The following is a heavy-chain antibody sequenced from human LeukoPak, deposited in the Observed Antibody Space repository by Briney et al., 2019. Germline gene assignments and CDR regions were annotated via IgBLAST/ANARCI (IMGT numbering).Heavy chain of an antibody. D-gene: IGHD3-3*01. Sequence: SETLSLTCTVSGGSISNGDYYWSWIRQPPGKGLEWIGYIYYSGSTYYNPSLKSRVTISVDTSKNQFSLKLSSVTAADTAVYYCARASTGYDFWSGYYHFDYWGQGTLVTVSS. CDR2: IYYSGST. J-gene: IGHJ4*02. CDR3: ARASTGYDFWSGYYHFDY. CDR1: GGSISNGDYY. V-gene: IGHV4-30-4*01.